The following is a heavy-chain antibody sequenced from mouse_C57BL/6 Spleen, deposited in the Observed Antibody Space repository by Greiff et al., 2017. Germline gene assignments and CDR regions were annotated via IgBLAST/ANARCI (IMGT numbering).Heavy chain of an antibody. V-gene: IGHV5-12*01. CDR2: ISNGGGST. CDR1: GFTFSDYY. Sequence: EVKLVESGGGLVQPGGSLKLSCAASGFTFSDYYMYWVRQTPEKRLEWVAYISNGGGSTYYPDTVKGRFTISRDNAEHTLYMQMSRLKSEDTAMYYWARLYSKGYDIDYWGQGTSVTVSS. J-gene: IGHJ4*01. D-gene: IGHD2-5*01. CDR3: ARLYSKGYDIDY.